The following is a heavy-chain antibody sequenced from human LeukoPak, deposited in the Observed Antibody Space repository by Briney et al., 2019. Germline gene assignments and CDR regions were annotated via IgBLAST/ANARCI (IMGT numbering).Heavy chain of an antibody. V-gene: IGHV5-51*01. CDR1: GYXFTSYW. D-gene: IGHD2-15*01. Sequence: GESLKISCHVSGYXFTSYWISWVRQMPGKGLEWMGVIYPGNSDTRYSPSFQGQVTFSADKSISTAYLQWDSLRASDTTIYFCARRHRRSATHDLLDYWGQGTPVTVSS. CDR2: IYPGNSDT. J-gene: IGHJ4*02. CDR3: ARRHRRSATHDLLDY.